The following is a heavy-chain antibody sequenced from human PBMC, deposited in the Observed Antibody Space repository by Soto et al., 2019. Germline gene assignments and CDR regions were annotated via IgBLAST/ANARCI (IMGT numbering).Heavy chain of an antibody. Sequence: SETLSLTCTVSGGSVSSGDYFWSWLRQSPGKRLEWIAYIYYSGSTNYNPSLKSRATISVDTSKSQVSLTLTSMTAADAAPYYWPSSPNYYYLGLAVWGKGPGATASS. V-gene: IGHV4-61*08. CDR1: GGSVSSGDYF. CDR2: IYYSGST. CDR3: PSSPNYYYLGLAV. D-gene: IGHD3-10*01. J-gene: IGHJ6*04.